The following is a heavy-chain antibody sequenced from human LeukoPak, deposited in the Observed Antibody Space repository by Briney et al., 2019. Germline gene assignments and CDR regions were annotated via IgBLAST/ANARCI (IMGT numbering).Heavy chain of an antibody. V-gene: IGHV4-61*02. J-gene: IGHJ2*01. D-gene: IGHD3-3*01. Sequence: SETLSLTCTVSGGSISSGSYYWSWIRQPAGKGLEWIGRIYTSGSTNYNPSLKSRVTISVDTSKNQFSLKLSSVTAAVTAVYYCARDTEYDFWSGYYPAGWYFDLWGRGTLVTVSS. CDR2: IYTSGST. CDR1: GGSISSGSYY. CDR3: ARDTEYDFWSGYYPAGWYFDL.